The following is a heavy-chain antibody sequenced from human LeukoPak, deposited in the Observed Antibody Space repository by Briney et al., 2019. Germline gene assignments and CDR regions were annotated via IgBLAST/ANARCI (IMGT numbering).Heavy chain of an antibody. Sequence: SETLSLTCTVSGDSISSRNWWSWVRQPPGKGLEWIGEIHHSGSTNYNSSLKSRVTISVDKSKNQFSLKLNSVTAADTAVYYCARVVGANRDYYYYQMDVWGKGTTVTVSS. CDR2: IHHSGST. J-gene: IGHJ6*03. CDR1: GDSISSRNW. D-gene: IGHD1-26*01. CDR3: ARVVGANRDYYYYQMDV. V-gene: IGHV4-4*02.